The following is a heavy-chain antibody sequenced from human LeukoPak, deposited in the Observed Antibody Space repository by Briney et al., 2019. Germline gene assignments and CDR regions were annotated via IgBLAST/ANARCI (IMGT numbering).Heavy chain of an antibody. J-gene: IGHJ4*02. D-gene: IGHD3-22*01. CDR1: GYTFTGYY. V-gene: IGHV1-2*02. Sequence: ASVKVSCKASGYTFTGYYMHWVRQAPGQGLEWMGWINPNSGGTNYAQKFQGRVTMTRDTSISTAYMELSRLRSDDTAVYYCARDDYYDSSGGYWGQGTLVTVSS. CDR3: ARDDYYDSSGGY. CDR2: INPNSGGT.